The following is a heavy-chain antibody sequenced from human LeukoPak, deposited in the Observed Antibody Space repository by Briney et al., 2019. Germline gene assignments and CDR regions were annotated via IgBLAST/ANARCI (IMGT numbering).Heavy chain of an antibody. CDR2: ISWNSGSI. CDR1: GFTFDDYA. CDR3: AKDLGGFDY. Sequence: GGSLRLSCAASGFTFDDYAMHWVRQAPGKGLEWVSGISWNSGSIGYADSVKGRFTISRDNAKNSLYLQMNSLGAEDTAVYYCAKDLGGFDYWGQGTLVTVSS. J-gene: IGHJ4*02. V-gene: IGHV3-9*01.